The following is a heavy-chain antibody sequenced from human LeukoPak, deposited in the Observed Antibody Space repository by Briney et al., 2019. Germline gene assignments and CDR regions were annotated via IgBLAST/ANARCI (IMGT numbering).Heavy chain of an antibody. D-gene: IGHD3-9*01. CDR2: IYYSGST. V-gene: IGHV4-59*01. CDR1: GGSISSYY. Sequence: SETLSLTCTVSGGSISSYYWSWIRQPPGKGLEWIGYIYYSGSTNYNPSLKSRVTISVDTSKNQFSLKLSSVTAADTAVYYCARVGYYDILTGYTPLFDYWGQGTLVTVSS. J-gene: IGHJ4*02. CDR3: ARVGYYDILTGYTPLFDY.